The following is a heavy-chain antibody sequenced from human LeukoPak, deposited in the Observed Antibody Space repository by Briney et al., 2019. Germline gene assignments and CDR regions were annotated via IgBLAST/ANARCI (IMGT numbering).Heavy chain of an antibody. V-gene: IGHV3-66*01. CDR2: IYSGGST. J-gene: IGHJ6*02. CDR1: GFTVSSNY. D-gene: IGHD4-17*01. Sequence: PGGSLRLSCAASGFTVSSNYMSWVRQAPGKGLEGVSVIYSGGSTYYADSVKGRFTISRDNSKNTLYLQMNSLRAEDTAVYYCASLTTVTTFSYYYGMDVWGQGTTVTVSS. CDR3: ASLTTVTTFSYYYGMDV.